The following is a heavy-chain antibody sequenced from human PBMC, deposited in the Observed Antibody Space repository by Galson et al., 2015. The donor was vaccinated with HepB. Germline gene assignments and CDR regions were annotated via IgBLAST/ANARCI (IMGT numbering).Heavy chain of an antibody. CDR3: TRATLVAGDY. J-gene: IGHJ4*02. CDR1: GFTFSSYS. D-gene: IGHD6-19*01. V-gene: IGHV3-48*02. CDR2: ISSGSNTI. Sequence: LRLSCAASGFTFSSYSMNWVRQAPGKGLEWVSYISSGSNTIYYADSVKGRFTISRDTAKNSLCLQMNSLRDEDTAVYYCTRATLVAGDYWGQGTLVTVSS.